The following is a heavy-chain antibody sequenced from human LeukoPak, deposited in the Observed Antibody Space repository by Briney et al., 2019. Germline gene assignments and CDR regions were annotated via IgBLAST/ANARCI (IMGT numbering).Heavy chain of an antibody. J-gene: IGHJ3*02. V-gene: IGHV3-48*02. Sequence: PGGSLRLSCAASGFTFNSYNMNWVRQAPGNGLEWVSYISSSSSTIYYADSVKGRFTISRDSAKTSLFLQMNSLRDEDTAVYYCARAYSSSSGRDAFDSWGLGTLVTVSS. CDR2: ISSSSSTI. D-gene: IGHD6-6*01. CDR3: ARAYSSSSGRDAFDS. CDR1: GFTFNSYN.